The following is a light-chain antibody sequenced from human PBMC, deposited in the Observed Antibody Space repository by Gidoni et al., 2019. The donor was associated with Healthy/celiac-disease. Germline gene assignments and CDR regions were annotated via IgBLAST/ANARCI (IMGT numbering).Light chain of an antibody. Sequence: DLVMTQSSDSLAVSLGERATINCKSSQSGLYSSNNKNYLAWYQQKPGQPPKLLIYWASTRESGVPDRFSGSGSGTDFTLTISSLQAEDVAVYYCQQYYSTPYSFGQGTKLEIK. CDR2: WAS. V-gene: IGKV4-1*01. CDR1: QSGLYSSNNKNY. CDR3: QQYYSTPYS. J-gene: IGKJ2*03.